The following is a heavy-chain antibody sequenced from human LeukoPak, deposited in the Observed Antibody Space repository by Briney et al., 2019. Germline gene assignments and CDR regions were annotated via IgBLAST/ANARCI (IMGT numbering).Heavy chain of an antibody. CDR3: ARVGAEIYYYYYMDV. D-gene: IGHD6-13*01. V-gene: IGHV3-11*01. CDR2: ISSSGSTI. J-gene: IGHJ6*03. Sequence: GGSLRLSCAASGFTFSDYYMSWIRQAPGKGLEWVSYISSSGSTIYYADSVKGRFTISRDNAKNSLYLQMNSLRAEDTAVYYCARVGAEIYYYYYMDVWGKGTTVTVSS. CDR1: GFTFSDYY.